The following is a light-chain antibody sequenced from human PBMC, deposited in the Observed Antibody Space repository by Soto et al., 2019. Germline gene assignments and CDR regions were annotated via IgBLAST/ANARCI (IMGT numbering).Light chain of an antibody. Sequence: DIVMTQSPDSLAVSLGERATINCKSSQSVLYSSNNKNYLAWYQQKPGQPPKLLIYWASTRESGVPDRFSGSGSVTDFTLTISSLQAEDVAVYYCQQYYSTPFTFCPATKVDIK. J-gene: IGKJ3*01. V-gene: IGKV4-1*01. CDR3: QQYYSTPFT. CDR2: WAS. CDR1: QSVLYSSNNKNY.